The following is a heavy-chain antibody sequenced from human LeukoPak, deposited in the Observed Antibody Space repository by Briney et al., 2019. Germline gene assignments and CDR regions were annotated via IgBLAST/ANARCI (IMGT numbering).Heavy chain of an antibody. CDR2: TYYRSKWLN. CDR1: GDSVSDNIAA. Sequence: SQTLSLTCAISGDSVSDNIAAWNWIRQSPSRGLEWLGRTYYRSKWLNDYAVSVKGRITINPDTSKNQFSLQLNSVTPEDTAVYYCARGVYSNRPTKYGMDVWGQGTKVTVSS. D-gene: IGHD4-11*01. CDR3: ARGVYSNRPTKYGMDV. V-gene: IGHV6-1*01. J-gene: IGHJ6*02.